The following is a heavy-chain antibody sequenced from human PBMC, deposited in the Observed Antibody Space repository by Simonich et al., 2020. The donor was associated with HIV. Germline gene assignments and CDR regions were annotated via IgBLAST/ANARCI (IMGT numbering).Heavy chain of an antibody. CDR1: GFTFSNHW. Sequence: EVQLVESGGGLVQSGGSLRLSCAASGFTFSNHWMTWVRQSPGKGLGWVAYINQDGSEKNYVDSVKGRFTISRDNAKNSLSLLMNSLRDEDTALYYCALGWGSGWYFDLWGRATLVTVSS. D-gene: IGHD7-27*01. CDR3: ALGWGSGWYFDL. V-gene: IGHV3-7*01. J-gene: IGHJ2*01. CDR2: INQDGSEK.